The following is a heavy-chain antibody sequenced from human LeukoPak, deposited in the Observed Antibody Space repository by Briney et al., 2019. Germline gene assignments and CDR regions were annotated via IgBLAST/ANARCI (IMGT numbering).Heavy chain of an antibody. CDR3: ARAEGVWGGIDY. CDR1: GYTFTSYG. Sequence: ASVKVSCKASGYTFTSYGISWVRQAPGQGLEWMGWIRAYNRNTNYAQKLQGRVTMTTDTSTSTAYMDLRRLRSDDTAVYCCARAEGVWGGIDYWGQGTLVTVSS. V-gene: IGHV1-18*01. J-gene: IGHJ4*02. D-gene: IGHD3-10*01. CDR2: IRAYNRNT.